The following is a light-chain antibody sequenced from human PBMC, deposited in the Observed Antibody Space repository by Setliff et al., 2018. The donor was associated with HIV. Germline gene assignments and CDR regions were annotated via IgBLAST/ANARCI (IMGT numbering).Light chain of an antibody. V-gene: IGLV2-14*01. Sequence: QSVLTQPASVSGSPGQSITISCTGTSSDVGGYNFVSWYQQHPGKAPKLMIYEVSNRPSGVSNRFSGSKSGNTASLAISGLQSEDEADYYCAAWDDSLNGLYVFGSGTKGTVL. CDR2: EVS. CDR1: SSDVGGYNF. CDR3: AAWDDSLNGLYV. J-gene: IGLJ1*01.